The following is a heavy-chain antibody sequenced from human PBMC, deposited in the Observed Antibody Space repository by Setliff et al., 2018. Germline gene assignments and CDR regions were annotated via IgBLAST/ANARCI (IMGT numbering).Heavy chain of an antibody. J-gene: IGHJ5*02. D-gene: IGHD3-10*01. CDR2: INRRGSS. Sequence: TSETLSLTCTVSGGSFSGYYWNWIRRPPGKGLEWIGEINRRGSSKYNPSLKSRVTISVDTSKNQFSLKVNSVTAADTAVYYCARVLVLGYNWFDPWGQGTLVTVSS. CDR3: ARVLVLGYNWFDP. CDR1: GGSFSGYY. V-gene: IGHV4-34*01.